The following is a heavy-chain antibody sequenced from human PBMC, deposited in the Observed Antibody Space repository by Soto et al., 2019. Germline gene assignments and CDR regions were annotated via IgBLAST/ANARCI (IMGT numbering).Heavy chain of an antibody. J-gene: IGHJ4*02. D-gene: IGHD2-21*01. V-gene: IGHV3-48*02. CDR1: GFTVSGDN. CDR3: VRDSYCAFDL. Sequence: GGSLRLSCAASGFTVSGDNMNWIRQAPGKGLEWISYCNTNGARYYEDYGTRGLTMSIDKGKDSLYLQMDSPRDADSDVYYCVRDSYCAFDLWGQGTLVTVSS. CDR2: CNTNGAR.